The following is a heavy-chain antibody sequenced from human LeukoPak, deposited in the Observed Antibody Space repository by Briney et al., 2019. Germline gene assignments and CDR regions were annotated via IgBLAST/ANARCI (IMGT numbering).Heavy chain of an antibody. CDR2: IYYSGST. D-gene: IGHD3-22*01. J-gene: IGHJ4*02. V-gene: IGHV4-61*01. CDR3: AREMEDSRGLYYFDY. Sequence: SETLSLTCTVSGGSISSSSYYWGWIRQPPGKGLEWIGYIYYSGSTNYNPSLKSRVTISVDTSKNQFSLKLSSVTAADTAVYYCAREMEDSRGLYYFDYWGQGTLVTVSS. CDR1: GGSISSSSYY.